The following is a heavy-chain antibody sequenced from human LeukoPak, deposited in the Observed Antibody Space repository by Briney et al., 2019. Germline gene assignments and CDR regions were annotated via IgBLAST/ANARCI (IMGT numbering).Heavy chain of an antibody. J-gene: IGHJ4*02. CDR2: INPSGGST. CDR1: GYTFTAYY. D-gene: IGHD4-23*01. Sequence: ASVKVSCKASGYTFTAYYMHWVRQAPGQGLEWMGMINPSGGSTSYAQKFQGRVTITRDTSASTAYMELSSLRSEDTAVYYCAANDYGGVDYWGQGTLVTVSS. V-gene: IGHV1-46*01. CDR3: AANDYGGVDY.